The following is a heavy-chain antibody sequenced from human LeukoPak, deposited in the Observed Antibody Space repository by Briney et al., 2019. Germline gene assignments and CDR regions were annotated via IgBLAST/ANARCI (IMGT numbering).Heavy chain of an antibody. V-gene: IGHV4-34*01. J-gene: IGHJ4*02. CDR2: ISHSGST. Sequence: SETLSLTCAVYGGSFSGYYWSWIRQPPGKWLEWIGEISHSGSTNYNPSLKSRVTVSVDTSKNQFSLKLSSVTAADTAMYYCAREGAVSGSPFDYWGQGTLVTVSS. CDR1: GGSFSGYY. CDR3: AREGAVSGSPFDY. D-gene: IGHD3-22*01.